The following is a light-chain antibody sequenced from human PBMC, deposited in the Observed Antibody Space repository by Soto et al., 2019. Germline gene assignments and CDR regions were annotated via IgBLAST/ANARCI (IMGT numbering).Light chain of an antibody. CDR3: ETWDSNTHTV. V-gene: IGLV4-60*02. CDR1: SGHSSYI. Sequence: QSVLTQSSSASASLGSSVKLTCTLSSGHSSYIIAWHQQQPGKAPRYLMKLEGSGSYNKGSGVPDRFSGSSSGADRYLTFSNLQFEDEADYYCETWDSNTHTVFGGGTKLTVL. J-gene: IGLJ3*02. CDR2: LEGSGSY.